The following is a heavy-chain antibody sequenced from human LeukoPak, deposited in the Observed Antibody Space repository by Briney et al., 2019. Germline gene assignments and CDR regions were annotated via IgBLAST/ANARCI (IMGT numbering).Heavy chain of an antibody. Sequence: TGGSLRLSCRASVFSQSIYQMRGARQAPGKGLEWVAIINQDGREKYYADSVKGRFTISRDNAKNSLYLQMNSLRAEDTAAYYCAGDHYGGNIQNYFDCWGQGTLVTVSS. D-gene: IGHD4-23*01. CDR2: INQDGREK. J-gene: IGHJ4*02. CDR3: AGDHYGGNIQNYFDC. V-gene: IGHV3-7*01. CDR1: VFSQSIYQ.